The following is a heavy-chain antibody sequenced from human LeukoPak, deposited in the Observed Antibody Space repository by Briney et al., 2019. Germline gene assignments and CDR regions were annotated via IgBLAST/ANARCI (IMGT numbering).Heavy chain of an antibody. D-gene: IGHD1-26*01. CDR3: ARSGSLGAFDI. Sequence: GESLKISCKGSGYSFTSYWIGWVRQMPGKGLEWMAIIYPGDSDTRYSPSFQGQVTISADKSISTAYLQCSLKASDTAMYYCARSGSLGAFDIWGQGTMVTVSS. V-gene: IGHV5-51*01. CDR2: IYPGDSDT. J-gene: IGHJ3*02. CDR1: GYSFTSYW.